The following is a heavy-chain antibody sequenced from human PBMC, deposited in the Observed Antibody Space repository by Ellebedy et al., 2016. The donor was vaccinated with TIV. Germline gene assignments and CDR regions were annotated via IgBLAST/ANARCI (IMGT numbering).Heavy chain of an antibody. D-gene: IGHD6-13*01. CDR1: GYTFTAYY. CDR3: ARVRRGSSGMDV. J-gene: IGHJ6*02. V-gene: IGHV1-2*02. Sequence: ASVKVSCKASGYTFTAYYIHWVRQAPGQGLEWMGWINPDSGGTNFAQKFQGRVTMTRDTSINTVYMELKRLEFDDTAVYYCARVRRGSSGMDVWGQGTTVTVS. CDR2: INPDSGGT.